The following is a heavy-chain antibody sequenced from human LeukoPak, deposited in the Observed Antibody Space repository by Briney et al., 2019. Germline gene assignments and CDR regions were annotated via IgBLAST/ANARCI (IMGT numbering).Heavy chain of an antibody. CDR3: ARAGVRGVISWFDP. V-gene: IGHV3-74*01. CDR1: GFTFSSYW. CDR2: INSDGSST. Sequence: GGYLRLSCAASGFTFSSYWMHWLRQAPGQGLVWVSRINSDGSSTSYADSVKGRFTISRDNAKNTLYLQMNSLRAEDTAVYYCARAGVRGVISWFDPWGQGTLVTVSS. J-gene: IGHJ5*02. D-gene: IGHD3-10*01.